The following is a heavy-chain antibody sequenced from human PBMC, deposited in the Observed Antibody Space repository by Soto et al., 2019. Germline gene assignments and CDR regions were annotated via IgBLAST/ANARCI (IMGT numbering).Heavy chain of an antibody. D-gene: IGHD3-22*01. J-gene: IGHJ4*01. CDR2: ISYDGSNK. Sequence: SPILSCAASGFTFSSYGMHWVRQAPGKGLEWVAVISYDGSNKYYADSVKGRFTISRDNSKNTLYVQMNSLRAEDTAVYYCAKAGGYYDSSGYDGFDYWGPGTLVTVSS. V-gene: IGHV3-30*18. CDR3: AKAGGYYDSSGYDGFDY. CDR1: GFTFSSYG.